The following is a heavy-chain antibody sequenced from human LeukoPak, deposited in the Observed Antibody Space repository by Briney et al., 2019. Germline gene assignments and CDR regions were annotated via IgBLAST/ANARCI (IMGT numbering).Heavy chain of an antibody. J-gene: IGHJ4*02. D-gene: IGHD3-3*01. Sequence: SCKASGGTFSSYAMSWVRQAPGKGLEWVSAISGSGGSTYYADSVKGRFTISRDNSKNTLYLQMNSLRAEDTAVYYCAKQYYNFWSGWVNWGQGTLVTVSS. CDR2: ISGSGGST. V-gene: IGHV3-23*01. CDR3: AKQYYNFWSGWVN. CDR1: GGTFSSYA.